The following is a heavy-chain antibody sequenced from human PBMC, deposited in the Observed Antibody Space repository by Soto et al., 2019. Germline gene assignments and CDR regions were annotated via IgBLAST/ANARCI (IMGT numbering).Heavy chain of an antibody. Sequence: XGSLRLSCAASGFSFNSYALSWVRQAPGKGLAWVSTISGGDTYYADFVKGRFTISRDISKNTLYLQMDGLRAEDTAIYYCTKDRETAWFPDFWGQGTLVTVSS. J-gene: IGHJ4*02. D-gene: IGHD3-10*01. V-gene: IGHV3-23*01. CDR3: TKDRETAWFPDF. CDR2: ISGGDT. CDR1: GFSFNSYA.